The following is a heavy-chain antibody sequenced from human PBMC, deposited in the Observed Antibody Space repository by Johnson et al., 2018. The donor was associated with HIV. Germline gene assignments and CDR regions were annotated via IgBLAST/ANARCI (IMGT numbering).Heavy chain of an antibody. J-gene: IGHJ3*02. CDR2: ISYDGSNK. CDR3: ARDQAIFRVVLASDAIDI. CDR1: GFTFSSYA. Sequence: QVQLVESGGGVVQPGRSLRLSCAASGFTFSSYAMHWVRQAPGKGLDWVAVISYDGSNKYYADSVKGRFTISRDNSRNTLYLQMNSLRAEETAVYYCARDQAIFRVVLASDAIDIWGQGKMVTVAS. V-gene: IGHV3-30*04. D-gene: IGHD3-3*01.